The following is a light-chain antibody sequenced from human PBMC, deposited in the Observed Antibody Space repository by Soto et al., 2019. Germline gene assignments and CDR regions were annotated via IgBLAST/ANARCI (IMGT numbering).Light chain of an antibody. CDR2: EVS. CDR3: TSYTSSSTLDV. Sequence: QSALTQPASVSGSPGQSITISCTGTSSDVGGYNYVSWYQQHPGKAPNLMIYEVSNRPLGVSNRFSGSKSGNTASLTISGLQAEDEADYYCTSYTSSSTLDVFGTGTKGTVL. J-gene: IGLJ1*01. V-gene: IGLV2-14*01. CDR1: SSDVGGYNY.